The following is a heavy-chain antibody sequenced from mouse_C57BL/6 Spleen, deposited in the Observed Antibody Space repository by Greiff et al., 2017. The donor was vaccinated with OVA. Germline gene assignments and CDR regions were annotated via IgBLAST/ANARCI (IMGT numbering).Heavy chain of an antibody. Sequence: VQLQESGAELVRPGTSVKVSCKASGYAFTNYLIEWVKQRPGQGLEWIGVIYPGSGGNNYNEKLKGKATLTVDKSSSTTFFQLSSLTSEDSAVYFCARITTVVATEAMDYWGQGTSVTVSS. D-gene: IGHD1-1*01. CDR1: GYAFTNYL. CDR3: ARITTVVATEAMDY. CDR2: IYPGSGGN. V-gene: IGHV1-54*01. J-gene: IGHJ4*01.